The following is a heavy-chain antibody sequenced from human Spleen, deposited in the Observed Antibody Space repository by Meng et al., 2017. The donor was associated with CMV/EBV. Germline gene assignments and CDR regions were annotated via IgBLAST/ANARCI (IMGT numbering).Heavy chain of an antibody. CDR1: FSRYA. V-gene: IGHV3-23*01. CDR2: ISGSGGST. D-gene: IGHD2-2*02. Sequence: FSRYAMSWVRQAPGKGLEWVSAISGSGGSTYYADSVKGRFTISRDNSKNTLYLQMNSLRAEDTAVYYCAKDTALVVVPAAIRGGFDYWGQGTLVTVSS. J-gene: IGHJ4*02. CDR3: AKDTALVVVPAAIRGGFDY.